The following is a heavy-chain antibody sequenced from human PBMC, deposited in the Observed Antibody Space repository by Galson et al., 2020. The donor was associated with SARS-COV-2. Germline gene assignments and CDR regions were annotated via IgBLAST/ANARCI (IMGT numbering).Heavy chain of an antibody. D-gene: IGHD2-21*01. CDR1: GFSLRTSAVG. CDR3: AHAIAILRVGY. V-gene: IGHV2-5*02. Sequence: SGPPQVNPTHTLTLTCNFPGFSLRTSAVGVGWIRQPPGKALEWIALIYWDDDKRYSPSLKSRHTITKNTPKNQVVHTMTNMDPVDTATYYCAHAIAILRVGYWGQGTRITVAS. J-gene: IGHJ4*02. CDR2: IYWDDDK.